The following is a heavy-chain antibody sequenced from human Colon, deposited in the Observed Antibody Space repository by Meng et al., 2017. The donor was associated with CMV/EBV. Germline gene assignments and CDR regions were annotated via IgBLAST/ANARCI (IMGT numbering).Heavy chain of an antibody. CDR2: IYPGDADT. D-gene: IGHD2-15*01. Sequence: GESLKISCKGSGYSFTSYWIGWVRQMPGKGLEWMGIIYPGDADTKYGPSFQGQVTISADKSISTAYLEWSSLKASDTAMYYCARHSGSFHSDYYRGMDVWGQGTMVTVSS. J-gene: IGHJ6*02. V-gene: IGHV5-51*01. CDR3: ARHSGSFHSDYYRGMDV. CDR1: GYSFTSYW.